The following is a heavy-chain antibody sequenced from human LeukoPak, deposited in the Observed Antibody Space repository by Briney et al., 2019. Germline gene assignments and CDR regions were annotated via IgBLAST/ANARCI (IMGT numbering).Heavy chain of an antibody. CDR3: ASHYGSGSYLGEAFDI. D-gene: IGHD3-10*01. J-gene: IGHJ3*02. V-gene: IGHV4-59*01. Sequence: SETLSLTCTVSGGSISSYYWSWIRQPPGKGLEGIGYIYYSGSTNYNPSLKSRVTISVDTSKNQFSLKLSSVTAADTAVYYCASHYGSGSYLGEAFDIWGQGTMVTVSS. CDR2: IYYSGST. CDR1: GGSISSYY.